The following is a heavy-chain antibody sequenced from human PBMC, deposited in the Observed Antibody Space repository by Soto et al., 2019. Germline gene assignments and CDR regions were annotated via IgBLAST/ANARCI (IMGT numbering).Heavy chain of an antibody. CDR1: GGTFSSYA. CDR3: ARHDCISSSCYYYYYYSMDV. CDR2: IIPIFGTA. D-gene: IGHD2-2*01. J-gene: IGHJ6*02. Sequence: SVKVACKASGGTFSSYAISWVRQAPGQGLEWMGGIIPIFGTANYAQKFQGRVTITADESTSTAYMELSSLRSEDTAVYYCARHDCISSSCYYYYYYSMDVWGQGTTVTVS. V-gene: IGHV1-69*13.